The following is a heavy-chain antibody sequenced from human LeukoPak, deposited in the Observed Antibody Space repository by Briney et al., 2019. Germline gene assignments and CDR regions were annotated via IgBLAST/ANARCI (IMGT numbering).Heavy chain of an antibody. CDR1: GYSFTNYW. V-gene: IGHV5-51*01. J-gene: IGHJ4*02. D-gene: IGHD6-6*01. CDR2: VYPTDSDT. CDR3: ARHRSDSSSSPIDY. Sequence: GESLKISCEGSGYSFTNYWIGWVRQMPGKGLAWMAIVYPTDSDTRYCPSFQGHVTVSADKSISTVYLQWSSLKASDTAMYYCARHRSDSSSSPIDYWGQGTLVTVSS.